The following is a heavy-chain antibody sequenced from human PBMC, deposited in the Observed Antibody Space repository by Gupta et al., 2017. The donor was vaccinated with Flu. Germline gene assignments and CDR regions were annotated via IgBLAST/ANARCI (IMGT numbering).Heavy chain of an antibody. D-gene: IGHD3-10*01. CDR2: ITGGSEVT. V-gene: IGHV3-23*01. CDR3: AKHWVRTHDS. CDR1: GFTFSGYD. J-gene: IGHJ4*02. Sequence: EGRLLASGGNLVQPGGSLRLSCVAAGFTFSGYDMSWVRQAPGKGLGWVSAITGGSEVTYYGDSVKGRFTISRDNSKNTLYLQMNSLTADDTALYYCAKHWVRTHDSLGQGTLVTVSS.